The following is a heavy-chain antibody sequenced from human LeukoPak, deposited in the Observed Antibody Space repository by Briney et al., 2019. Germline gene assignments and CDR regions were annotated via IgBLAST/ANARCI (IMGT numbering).Heavy chain of an antibody. CDR2: ITRSGGNT. CDR3: AREGIVGVITD. CDR1: GFSFSSYA. Sequence: PGGSLRLSCTASGFSFSSYAMSWGRQAPGKGLEWVSAITRSGGNTYFTDSMKGRFTISRDTSKKTLYLQMSSLRAEDTAIYNCAREGIVGVITDWGQGTLVTVSS. V-gene: IGHV3-23*01. J-gene: IGHJ4*02. D-gene: IGHD1-26*01.